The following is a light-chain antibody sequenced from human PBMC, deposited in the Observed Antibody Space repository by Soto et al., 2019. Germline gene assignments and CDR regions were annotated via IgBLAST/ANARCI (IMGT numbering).Light chain of an antibody. V-gene: IGKV3-20*01. J-gene: IGKJ5*01. CDR3: QQYNSYST. CDR2: DAS. CDR1: QSVSSSY. Sequence: EIVLTQSAGTVSLSPGERATLSCRASQSVSSSYLAWYQQKPGQAPRLLIYDASNRATGIPARFSGSGSGTEFTLTISILQPDDFATYYCQQYNSYSTFGQGTRLEI.